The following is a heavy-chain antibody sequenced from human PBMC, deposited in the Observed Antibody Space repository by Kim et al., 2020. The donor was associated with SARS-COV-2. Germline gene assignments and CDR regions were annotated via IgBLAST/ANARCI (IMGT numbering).Heavy chain of an antibody. D-gene: IGHD3-10*01. CDR3: ARDCYNFGSDY. J-gene: IGHJ4*02. CDR2: T. Sequence: TSYNPHLKRQVNISVDKAKNHFSLKRSSVTAADTAVYYCARDCYNFGSDYWGQGTLVTVSS. V-gene: IGHV4-4*02.